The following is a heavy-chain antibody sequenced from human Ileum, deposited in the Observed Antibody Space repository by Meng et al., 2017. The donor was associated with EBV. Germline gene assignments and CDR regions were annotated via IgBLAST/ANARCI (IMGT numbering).Heavy chain of an antibody. CDR3: VRTLERGDY. J-gene: IGHJ4*02. D-gene: IGHD5-24*01. CDR1: GTTFTIYY. V-gene: IGHV1-8*01. CDR2: MNPKTGTA. Sequence: VLLVQFGTEGKTLWASVKASCKASGTTFTIYYSSWVRQPNGQGLEWMEWMNPKTGTAHYAQKFQGRVSMTRDTSRTTAYMELSSLTSEDTAVYYCVRTLERGDYWGQGTLVTVSS.